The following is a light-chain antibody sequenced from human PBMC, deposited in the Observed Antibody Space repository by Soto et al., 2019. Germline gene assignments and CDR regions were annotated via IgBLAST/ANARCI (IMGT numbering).Light chain of an antibody. CDR1: QSVNINY. CDR2: GTS. V-gene: IGKV3-20*01. CDR3: QQCSNSPPGCT. Sequence: EIVLTQSPGTLSLSPGERATLPCRASQSVNINYLAWYQQKPGQAPRLLIYGTSTRAAGIPDRFTGSGSGTDFTLTISRLETEDFAVYYCQQCSNSPPGCTFGQGTKLEI. J-gene: IGKJ2*02.